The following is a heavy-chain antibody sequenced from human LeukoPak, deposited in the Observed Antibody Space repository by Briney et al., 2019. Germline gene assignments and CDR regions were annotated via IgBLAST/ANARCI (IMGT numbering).Heavy chain of an antibody. CDR1: GYTFTSYA. V-gene: IGHV7-4-1*02. CDR3: ARDSRIAAAGIYDAFDI. J-gene: IGHJ3*02. CDR2: INTNTGNP. Sequence: ASVKVSCKASGYTFTSYAMNWVRQAPGQGLEWMGWINTNTGNPTYAQGFTGRFVFSLDTSVSTAFLQISSLKAEDTAVYYCARDSRIAAAGIYDAFDIWGQGTMVTVSS. D-gene: IGHD6-13*01.